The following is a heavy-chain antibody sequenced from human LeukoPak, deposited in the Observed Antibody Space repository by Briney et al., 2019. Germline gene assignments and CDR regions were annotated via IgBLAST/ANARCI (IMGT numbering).Heavy chain of an antibody. CDR3: ARDGRGDIVVVPAAPMYSP. J-gene: IGHJ4*02. V-gene: IGHV3-21*01. CDR1: GFTFSSYS. Sequence: PGGSLRPSCAASGFTFSSYSMNWVRQAPGKGLEWVSSISSSSSYIYYADSMKGRFTISRDNAKNSLYLQMNSLRAEDTAVYYCARDGRGDIVVVPAAPMYSPGGQGTLVTVSS. D-gene: IGHD2-2*01. CDR2: ISSSSSYI.